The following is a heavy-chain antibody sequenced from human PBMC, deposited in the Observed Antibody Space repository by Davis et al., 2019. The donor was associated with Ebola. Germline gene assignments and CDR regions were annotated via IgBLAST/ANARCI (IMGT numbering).Heavy chain of an antibody. CDR2: ISSSSSYT. D-gene: IGHD6-13*01. CDR1: GFTFSDYY. CDR3: ARLGIAAADYYFDY. V-gene: IGHV3-11*06. J-gene: IGHJ4*02. Sequence: PGGSLRLSCAASGFTFSDYYMSWIRQAPGKGLEWVSYISSSSSYTNYADSVKGRFTISRDNAKNSLYLQMNSLRAEDTAVYYCARLGIAAADYYFDYWGQGTLVTVSS.